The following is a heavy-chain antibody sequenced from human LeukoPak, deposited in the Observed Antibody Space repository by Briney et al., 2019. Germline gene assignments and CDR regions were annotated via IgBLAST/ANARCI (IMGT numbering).Heavy chain of an antibody. V-gene: IGHV3-23*01. D-gene: IGHD3-10*01. Sequence: GGSLRLSCAASGFTFSSYAMSWVRQAPGKGLEWVSAISGSGGSTHYADSVKGRFTISRDTSKNTLYLQMSSLRAEDTAVYYCARDVRKQGLWSWGQGTLVTVSS. CDR1: GFTFSSYA. J-gene: IGHJ4*02. CDR2: ISGSGGST. CDR3: ARDVRKQGLWS.